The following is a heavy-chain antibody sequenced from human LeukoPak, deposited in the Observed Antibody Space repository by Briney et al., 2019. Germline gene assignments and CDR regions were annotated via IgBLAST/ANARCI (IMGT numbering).Heavy chain of an antibody. Sequence: GGSLRLSCAASGFTVSSNYMSWVRQAPGKGLEWVSVIYSGGSTYYADSVKGRFTISRDNSKNTLYLQMNSLRAEDTAVYYCARDGIVGAGEGYSDYWGQGTLVTVSS. CDR1: GFTVSSNY. D-gene: IGHD1-26*01. J-gene: IGHJ4*02. CDR2: IYSGGST. V-gene: IGHV3-66*02. CDR3: ARDGIVGAGEGYSDY.